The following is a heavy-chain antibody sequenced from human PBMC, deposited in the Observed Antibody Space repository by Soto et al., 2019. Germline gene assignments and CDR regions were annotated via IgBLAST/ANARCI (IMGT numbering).Heavy chain of an antibody. J-gene: IGHJ4*02. V-gene: IGHV4-31*02. CDR3: ARDNGDLRFDY. CDR2: VYYSGST. Sequence: PSETLSLTCTVSGGSISSGGYYWIWIRQHPGKGLEWIGYVYYSGSTYYNPSLKSRVTISVDTSKNQFSLKLSSVTAADTAVYYCARDNGDLRFDYWGQGTLVTVSS. CDR1: GGSISSGGYY.